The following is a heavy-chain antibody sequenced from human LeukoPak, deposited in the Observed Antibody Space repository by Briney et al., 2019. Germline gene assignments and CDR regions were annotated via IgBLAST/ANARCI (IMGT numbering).Heavy chain of an antibody. D-gene: IGHD3-16*01. Sequence: SETLSLTCTVSGGSISSYYWSRIRQPPGKGLEWIGYIYYSGSTNYNPSLKSRVTISVDTSKNQFSLKLSSVTAADTAVYYCARDQGGSPDYWGQGTLVTVSS. V-gene: IGHV4-59*01. CDR2: IYYSGST. CDR3: ARDQGGSPDY. J-gene: IGHJ4*02. CDR1: GGSISSYY.